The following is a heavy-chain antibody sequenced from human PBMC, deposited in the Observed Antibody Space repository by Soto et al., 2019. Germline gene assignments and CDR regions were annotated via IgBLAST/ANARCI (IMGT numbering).Heavy chain of an antibody. J-gene: IGHJ6*02. CDR1: GFTVSSNY. D-gene: IGHD3-10*01. CDR3: AKDLMVRGANYYYYGMDV. CDR2: IYSGGST. Sequence: PGGSLRLSCAASGFTVSSNYMSWVRQAPGKGLEWVSVIYSGGSTYYADSVKGRFTISRDNSKNTLYLQMNSLRAEDTAVYYCAKDLMVRGANYYYYGMDVWGQGTTVTVSS. V-gene: IGHV3-53*01.